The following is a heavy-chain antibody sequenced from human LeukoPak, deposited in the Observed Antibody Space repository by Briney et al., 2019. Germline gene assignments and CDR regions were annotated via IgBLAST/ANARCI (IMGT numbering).Heavy chain of an antibody. J-gene: IGHJ6*02. D-gene: IGHD1-26*01. CDR1: GFTFSKYG. CDR3: AKTLLYYYYGMDV. Sequence: PGGSLRLSCAASGFTFSKYGMHWVRQAPGKGLEWVAVISYDGSNKYHADSVKGRFTISRDNSKNTLYLQMNSLRAEDTAVYYCAKTLLYYYYGMDVWGQGTTVTVSS. CDR2: ISYDGSNK. V-gene: IGHV3-30*18.